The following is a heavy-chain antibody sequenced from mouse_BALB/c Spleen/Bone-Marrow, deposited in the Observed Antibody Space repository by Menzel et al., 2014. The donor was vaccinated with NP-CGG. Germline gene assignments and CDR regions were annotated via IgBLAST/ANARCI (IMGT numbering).Heavy chain of an antibody. CDR3: ARLITRGNFDY. CDR2: ISSGGST. J-gene: IGHJ2*01. CDR1: GFTFSSYA. Sequence: EVMLVESGGGLVKPGGSLKLSCAAYGFTFSSYAMSWVRQTPEKRLEWVASISSGGSTYYPDSVKGRFTISRDNARNILYLQMSSLRSEDTAMYYCARLITRGNFDYWGQGTTLTVSS. V-gene: IGHV5-6-5*01. D-gene: IGHD2-4*01.